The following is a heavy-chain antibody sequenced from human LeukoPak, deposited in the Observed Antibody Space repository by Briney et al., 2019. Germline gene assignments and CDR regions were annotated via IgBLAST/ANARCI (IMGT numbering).Heavy chain of an antibody. CDR1: GYTFTSYY. D-gene: IGHD1-26*01. Sequence: GASVKVSCKASGYTFTSYYMHWVRQAPGQGLEWMGIINPSGGGTSYAQKFQGRVTMTRDMSTSTVYMELSSLRSEDTALYYCARDDLVGAMGGHFDYWGQGTLVTVSS. CDR3: ARDDLVGAMGGHFDY. V-gene: IGHV1-46*01. CDR2: INPSGGGT. J-gene: IGHJ4*02.